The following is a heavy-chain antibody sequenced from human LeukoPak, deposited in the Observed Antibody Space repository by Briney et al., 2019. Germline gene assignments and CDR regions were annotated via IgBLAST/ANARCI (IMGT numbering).Heavy chain of an antibody. D-gene: IGHD1-26*01. J-gene: IGHJ4*02. CDR3: ARDLASYSGSCADY. CDR2: FDPEDGET. Sequence: GASVKVSCKVSGYTLTELSMHWVRQAPGKGLEWMGGFDPEDGETIYAQKFQGRVTMTEDTSTDTAYMELRSLRSDDTAVYYCARDLASYSGSCADYWGQGTLVTVSS. V-gene: IGHV1-24*01. CDR1: GYTLTELS.